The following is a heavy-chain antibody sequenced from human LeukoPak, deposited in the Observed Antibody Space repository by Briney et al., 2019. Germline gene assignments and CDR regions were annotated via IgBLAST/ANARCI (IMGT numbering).Heavy chain of an antibody. Sequence: SETLSLTCAVYGGSFSGYYWSWIRQPPGKGLEWIGEINHSGSTNYNPSLKSRVTISVDTSKNQFSLKLSSVTAADTAVYYCAGGGYSSSVDYWGRGTLVTVSS. V-gene: IGHV4-34*01. CDR3: AGGGYSSSVDY. D-gene: IGHD6-6*01. CDR1: GGSFSGYY. J-gene: IGHJ4*02. CDR2: INHSGST.